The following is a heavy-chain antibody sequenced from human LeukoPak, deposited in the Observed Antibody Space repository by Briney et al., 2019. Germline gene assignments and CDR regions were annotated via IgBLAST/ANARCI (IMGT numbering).Heavy chain of an antibody. CDR1: GFTFGDYD. CDR2: IGSKDYGGTI. J-gene: IGHJ4*02. CDR3: TRGREYSTY. Sequence: GSLRLSCTASGFTFGDYDMSWVRQAPGKGLEWVGFIGSKDYGGTIEYAASVKGRFTISRDDSKSIAYLQMNTLKTEDTGVYYCTRGREYSTYWGQGTLVTASS. V-gene: IGHV3-49*04. D-gene: IGHD5-12*01.